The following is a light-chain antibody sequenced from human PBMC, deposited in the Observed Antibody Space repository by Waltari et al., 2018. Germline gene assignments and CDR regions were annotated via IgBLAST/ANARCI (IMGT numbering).Light chain of an antibody. Sequence: DIQPTQSPSNVSASVGDRVTITCRASQSISRWLAWYQQKSGKAPKLLIHKASSLQSGVPSRFSGSGSGTEFTLNITSLQPDDFATYYCQHYNSFSALFTFGPGTQVDIK. V-gene: IGKV1-5*03. CDR2: KAS. CDR3: QHYNSFSALFT. CDR1: QSISRW. J-gene: IGKJ3*01.